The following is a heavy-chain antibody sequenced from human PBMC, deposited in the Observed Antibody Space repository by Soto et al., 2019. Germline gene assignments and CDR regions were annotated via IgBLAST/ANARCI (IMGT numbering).Heavy chain of an antibody. J-gene: IGHJ3*02. V-gene: IGHV1-69*01. CDR3: ARAKTSYYYDSSGFGGAFDI. CDR1: GGTFSSYS. CDR2: ILPIFGAP. D-gene: IGHD3-22*01. Sequence: QVQLVQSGAEVKKPGSSVKVSCKASGGTFSSYSISWVRQAPGQGLEWMGGILPIFGAPNYAQKFQGRVTITADESTSTAYMELRSLRSEDTAVYYCARAKTSYYYDSSGFGGAFDIWGQGTMVTVSS.